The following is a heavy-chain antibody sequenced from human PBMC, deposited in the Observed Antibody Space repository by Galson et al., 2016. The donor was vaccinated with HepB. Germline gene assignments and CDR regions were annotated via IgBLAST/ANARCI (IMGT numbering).Heavy chain of an antibody. CDR3: VAGYSSSWTGVDY. V-gene: IGHV4-39*01. CDR1: GASITNTNYY. CDR2: IYYRGST. J-gene: IGHJ4*02. D-gene: IGHD6-13*01. Sequence: TLSLTCSVSGASITNTNYYWGWIRQPPGKGLEWIGSIYYRGSTYYTPSLKSRVTKSVDTSKNQFSLKLSSVTAADTAVYYCVAGYSSSWTGVDYWGQGTLVTVSS.